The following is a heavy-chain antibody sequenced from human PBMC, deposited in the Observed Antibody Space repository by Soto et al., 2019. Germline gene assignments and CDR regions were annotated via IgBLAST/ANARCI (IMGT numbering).Heavy chain of an antibody. D-gene: IGHD3-3*01. CDR1: GYTFTGYY. CDR2: INPNSGGT. J-gene: IGHJ6*03. CDR3: ARDQGITIFGVVTNYYKDV. Sequence: GASVKVSCKASGYTFTGYYMHWVRQAPGQGLEWMGWINPNSGGTNYAQKFQGWVTMTRDTSISTAYMELSRLRSDDTAVYYCARDQGITIFGVVTNYYKDVWGKGTTVTVSS. V-gene: IGHV1-2*04.